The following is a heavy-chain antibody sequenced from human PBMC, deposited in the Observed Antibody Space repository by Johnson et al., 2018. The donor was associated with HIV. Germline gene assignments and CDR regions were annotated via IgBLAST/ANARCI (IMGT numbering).Heavy chain of an antibody. D-gene: IGHD1-26*01. CDR3: ARGRPWGWELRRDAFDI. CDR2: MNWNGGST. CDR1: GFTFDDYG. Sequence: VLLVESGGGVVRPGGSLRLSCAASGFTFDDYGLSWVRQAPGKGLEWVSGMNWNGGSTGYADSVKGGCTISRDNAKNSLYLQMNSLRAEDTALYYCARGRPWGWELRRDAFDIWGQGTMVTVSS. V-gene: IGHV3-20*04. J-gene: IGHJ3*02.